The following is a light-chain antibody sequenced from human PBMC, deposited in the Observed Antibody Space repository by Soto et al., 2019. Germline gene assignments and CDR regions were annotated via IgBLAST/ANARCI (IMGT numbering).Light chain of an antibody. CDR3: PQYDNLPLT. J-gene: IGKJ4*01. CDR2: DAS. Sequence: DIQMTQSPSSLSASVGDRVTITCQASQDITNYLNWFQQKPGKAPKLLIYDASNLEAGVPSRFSGSGSGTAFTLTLISPHPEDLTTYYCPQYDNLPLTFGGGTKVEIQ. V-gene: IGKV1-33*01. CDR1: QDITNY.